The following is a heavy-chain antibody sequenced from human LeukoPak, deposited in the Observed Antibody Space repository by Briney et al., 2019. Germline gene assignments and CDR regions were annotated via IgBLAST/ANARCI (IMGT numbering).Heavy chain of an antibody. Sequence: VIIYPGDSHTRYSPSFQGQVTISADKSISTAYLQWSSLKASDTAMYYCARVMDQNDAFDVWGQGTAVTLSS. D-gene: IGHD3/OR15-3a*01. V-gene: IGHV5-51*01. CDR3: ARVMDQNDAFDV. CDR2: IYPGDSHT. J-gene: IGHJ3*01.